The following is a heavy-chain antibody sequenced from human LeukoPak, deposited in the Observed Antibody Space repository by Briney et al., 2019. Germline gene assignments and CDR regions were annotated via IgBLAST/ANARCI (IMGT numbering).Heavy chain of an antibody. CDR1: GGSISSYY. Sequence: KPSETLSLTCTVSGGSISSYYWSWIRQPPGKGREWIGYIYYSGSTNYNPSLKSRVTISVDTSKNQFSLKLSSVTAADTAVYYCARGPDRAEAFDIWGQGTMVTVSS. J-gene: IGHJ3*02. V-gene: IGHV4-59*01. CDR2: IYYSGST. D-gene: IGHD3-10*01. CDR3: ARGPDRAEAFDI.